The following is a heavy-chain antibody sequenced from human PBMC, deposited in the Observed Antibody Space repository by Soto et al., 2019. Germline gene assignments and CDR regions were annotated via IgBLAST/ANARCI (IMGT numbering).Heavy chain of an antibody. CDR2: IKPDGSEK. J-gene: IGHJ4*02. Sequence: EVQLVESGEGLVQPGGSLRLSCAGSGFSFETYWMSWVSQAPGKGLEWVANIKPDGSEKNYVDSVMGRFTISRDNANNSLILQVNSLRAEDTAVYYCARVSLNGGYEVVDYWGQGTLVTVSS. V-gene: IGHV3-7*04. CDR1: GFSFETYW. D-gene: IGHD5-12*01. CDR3: ARVSLNGGYEVVDY.